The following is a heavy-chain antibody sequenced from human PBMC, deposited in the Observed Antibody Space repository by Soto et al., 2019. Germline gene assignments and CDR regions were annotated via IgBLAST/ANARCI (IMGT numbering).Heavy chain of an antibody. V-gene: IGHV3-33*01. CDR1: GFTFSSYG. D-gene: IGHD6-19*01. CDR3: ARDGPSSSGWNFDY. J-gene: IGHJ4*02. Sequence: QVQLVESGGGVVQPGRSLRLSCAASGFTFSSYGMHWVRQAPGKGLEWVAVIWYDGSNKYYADSVKGRFTISRDNSKNTLYLQMNSLRAEDTAVYYCARDGPSSSGWNFDYWGQGTLVTVSS. CDR2: IWYDGSNK.